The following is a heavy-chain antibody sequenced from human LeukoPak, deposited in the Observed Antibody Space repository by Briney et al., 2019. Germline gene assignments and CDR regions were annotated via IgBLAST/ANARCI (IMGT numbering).Heavy chain of an antibody. CDR1: GGSISAYY. J-gene: IGHJ4*02. V-gene: IGHV4-59*01. CDR3: ARYGMATIQFFDY. CDR2: ISYSGGT. D-gene: IGHD5-24*01. Sequence: PSETLSLTCTVSGGSISAYYWSWIRQPPGKGLEWIGYISYSGGTKYNPSLKSRVTISVDTSKNQFSLKLSSVTAADTAVYYCARYGMATIQFFDYWGQGTLFTVSS.